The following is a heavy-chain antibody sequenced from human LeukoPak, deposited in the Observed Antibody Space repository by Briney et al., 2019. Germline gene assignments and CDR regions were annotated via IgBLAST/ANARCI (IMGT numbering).Heavy chain of an antibody. J-gene: IGHJ4*02. Sequence: ASVKVSCKASGYTFTNYGIDWVRQAPGQGLEWMGWISAYNGNTNYAQKLQGRVTMTTDTSTSTAYMELRSLRSDDTAVYYCARDLDQYSGRFGGFGHDFWGQGTLVTVSS. CDR3: ARDLDQYSGRFGGFGHDF. D-gene: IGHD1-26*01. CDR1: GYTFTNYG. V-gene: IGHV1-18*01. CDR2: ISAYNGNT.